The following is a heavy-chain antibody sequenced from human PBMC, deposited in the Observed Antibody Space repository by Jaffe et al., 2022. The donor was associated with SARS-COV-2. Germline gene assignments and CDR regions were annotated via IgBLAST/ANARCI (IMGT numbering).Heavy chain of an antibody. CDR2: IIPIFGTA. D-gene: IGHD7-27*01. V-gene: IGHV1-69*01. J-gene: IGHJ3*02. Sequence: QVQLVQSGAEVKKPGSSVKVSCKASGGTFSSYAISWVRQAPGQGLEWMGGIIPIFGTANYAQKFQGRVTITADESTSTAYMELSSLRSEDTAVYYCARDRELGKWKTDAFDIWGQGTMVTVSS. CDR1: GGTFSSYA. CDR3: ARDRELGKWKTDAFDI.